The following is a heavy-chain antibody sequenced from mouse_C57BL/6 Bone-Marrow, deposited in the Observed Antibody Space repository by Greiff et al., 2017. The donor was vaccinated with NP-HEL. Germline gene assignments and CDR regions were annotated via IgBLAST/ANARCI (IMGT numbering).Heavy chain of an antibody. CDR3: ERQGGPYAMDY. D-gene: IGHD1-1*02. J-gene: IGHJ4*01. CDR1: GFTFSDYG. V-gene: IGHV5-15*01. CDR2: ISNLAYSI. Sequence: EVKLVESGGGLVQPGGSLKLSCAASGFTFSDYGMAWVRQGPRKGPEWVAFISNLAYSIYYADNVTGRFTISRENAKNTLYLEMSSLRSEDTAMYYFERQGGPYAMDYWGQGTSVTVSS.